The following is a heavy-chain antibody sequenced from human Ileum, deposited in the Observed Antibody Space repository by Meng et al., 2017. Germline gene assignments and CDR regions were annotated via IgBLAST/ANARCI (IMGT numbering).Heavy chain of an antibody. CDR2: IYYTGST. CDR1: GGSVSSGSYY. Sequence: QGHPQGAGPGLVSPSETLSLTFTVSGGSVSSGSYYLNWIRQPPGKGPEWIAYIYYTGSTNYNPSLKSRVIISADTSKNQFSLKLSSVTAADTAVYYCARAETALDYWGQGTLVTVSS. V-gene: IGHV4-61*01. J-gene: IGHJ4*02. D-gene: IGHD5-18*01. CDR3: ARAETALDY.